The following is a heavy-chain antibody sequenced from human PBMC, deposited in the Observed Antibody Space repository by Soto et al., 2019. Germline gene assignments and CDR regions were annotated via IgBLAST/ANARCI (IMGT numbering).Heavy chain of an antibody. Sequence: EVQLVDSGGGLVEPGGSLRLSCAASGFAVKNYSMNWVRQAPGKGLEWVSSINSGGHYIFYADSVKGRFTISRDNTENSLFLQMNGLRAEDTAVYYCKRGSTVTCGVDFWGQGTLITVSS. CDR1: GFAVKNYS. J-gene: IGHJ4*02. V-gene: IGHV3-21*06. CDR3: KRGSTVTCGVDF. CDR2: INSGGHYI. D-gene: IGHD4-17*01.